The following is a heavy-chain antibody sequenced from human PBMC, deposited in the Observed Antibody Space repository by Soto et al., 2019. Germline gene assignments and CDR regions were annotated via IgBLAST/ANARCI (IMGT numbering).Heavy chain of an antibody. J-gene: IGHJ6*02. V-gene: IGHV3-48*03. CDR2: ISSSGSTI. CDR3: ARDPRIVGATLRYYGMDV. Sequence: PVGSLRLSCAASGFTFSSYEMNWVRQAPGKGLEWVSYISSSGSTIYYADSVKGRFTISRDNAKNSLYLQMNSLRAEDTAVYYCARDPRIVGATLRYYGMDVWGQGTTVTVSS. D-gene: IGHD1-26*01. CDR1: GFTFSSYE.